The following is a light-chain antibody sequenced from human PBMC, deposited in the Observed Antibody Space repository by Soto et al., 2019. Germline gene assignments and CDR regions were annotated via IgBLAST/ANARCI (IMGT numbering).Light chain of an antibody. V-gene: IGLV1-40*01. CDR1: STNIGAGYG. CDR2: GNT. J-gene: IGLJ1*01. Sequence: QSVLTQPPSVSGAPGQRVSISCTGSSTNIGAGYGVHWYQQRPGTAPKLLIVGNTIRPSGVSNRFSGSKSGNTASLTISGLQAEDETDYYCFSYTSSGTYVFGTGTKLTVL. CDR3: FSYTSSGTYV.